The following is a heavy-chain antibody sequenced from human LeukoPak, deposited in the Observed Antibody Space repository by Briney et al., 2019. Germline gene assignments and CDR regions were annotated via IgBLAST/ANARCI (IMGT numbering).Heavy chain of an antibody. CDR3: ARDEAFDI. Sequence: GGSLRLSCAASGFSVSSNYMSWVRQAPGKGLEWVSVIYSGGYTYYADSVKGRFTISRDNSKNTVYPQMNSLRAEDTAIYYCARDEAFDIWGQGTMVTVSS. V-gene: IGHV3-53*01. J-gene: IGHJ3*02. CDR1: GFSVSSNY. CDR2: IYSGGYT.